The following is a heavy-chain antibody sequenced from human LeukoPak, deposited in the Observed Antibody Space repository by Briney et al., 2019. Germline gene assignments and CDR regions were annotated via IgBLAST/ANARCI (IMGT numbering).Heavy chain of an antibody. V-gene: IGHV1-2*02. D-gene: IGHD3-22*01. CDR3: ARDPATTYYYDP. J-gene: IGHJ4*02. CDR2: INPNSGGT. CDR1: GSTFTGYY. Sequence: ASVNVSCKASGSTFTGYYIHRVRQAPGQGLEWMGWINPNSGGTNFAQKFQGRVTMTRDTSISTAYMELTSLKSDDTAVYYCARDPATTYYYDPWGQGTLVTVSS.